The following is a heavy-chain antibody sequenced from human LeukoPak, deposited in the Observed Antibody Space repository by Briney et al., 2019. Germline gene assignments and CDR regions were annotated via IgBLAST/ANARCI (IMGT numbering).Heavy chain of an antibody. CDR3: ARISYGSCGY. CDR2: IYYSGST. D-gene: IGHD2-2*01. Sequence: SETLSLTCTVSGGSISSSSYYWGWIRQPPGKGLEWIGSIYYSGSTYYNPSLKSRITISVDTSKNQFSLKLSSVTAADTAVYFCARISYGSCGYWGQGTLVTVSS. CDR1: GGSISSSSYY. J-gene: IGHJ4*02. V-gene: IGHV4-39*07.